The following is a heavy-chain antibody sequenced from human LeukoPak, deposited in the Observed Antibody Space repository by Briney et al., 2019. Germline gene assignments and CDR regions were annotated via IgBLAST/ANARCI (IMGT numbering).Heavy chain of an antibody. D-gene: IGHD1-26*01. CDR3: ARGEVGSIGRLGY. CDR1: GYSISSVNY. Sequence: SETLSLTCSVSGYSISSVNYWGWIRQPPGKTLEWIGSTYHSGSTQLHPSLHSRVTISVDTSKNQFFLNLSSVTATDTAVYYCARGEVGSIGRLGYWGQGILVTVSS. CDR2: TYHSGST. V-gene: IGHV4-38-2*02. J-gene: IGHJ4*02.